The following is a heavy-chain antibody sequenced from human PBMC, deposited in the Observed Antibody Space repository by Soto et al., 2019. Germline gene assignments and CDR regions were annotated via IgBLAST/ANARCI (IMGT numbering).Heavy chain of an antibody. CDR3: AADLRNCSGGSCDDY. CDR1: GFTFATSA. Sequence: SVKVSCKASGFTFATSAMQWVRQARGQRLEWIGWIVVGSGNTNYAQKFQERVTITRDMSTSTAYMELNSLSSEDTAVYYCAADLRNCSGGSCDDYWGQGTLVTVSS. J-gene: IGHJ4*02. D-gene: IGHD2-15*01. CDR2: IVVGSGNT. V-gene: IGHV1-58*02.